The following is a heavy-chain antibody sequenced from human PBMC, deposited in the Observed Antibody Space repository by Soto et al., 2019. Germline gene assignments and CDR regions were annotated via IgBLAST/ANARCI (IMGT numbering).Heavy chain of an antibody. J-gene: IGHJ4*02. V-gene: IGHV4-34*01. CDR1: GGSFSGYY. D-gene: IGHD6-19*01. CDR3: ARDNEAVAALGFEY. Sequence: SETLSLTCAVYGGSFSGYYWSWIRQPPGKGLEWIGEINHSGSTNYNPSLKSRVTISVDTSKNQFSLKLSSVTAADTAVYYCARDNEAVAALGFEYWGQGTLVTVSS. CDR2: INHSGST.